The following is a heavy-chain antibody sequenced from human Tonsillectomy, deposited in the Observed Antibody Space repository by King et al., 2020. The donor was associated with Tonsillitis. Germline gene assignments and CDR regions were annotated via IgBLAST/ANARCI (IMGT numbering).Heavy chain of an antibody. D-gene: IGHD6-19*01. CDR1: GFTFGYNY. Sequence: DVQLVESGGRLVQPGGSLRLSCAASGFTFGYNYMSWVRQAPGKGLESVSIIYSGGSTYYADSVKGRFTISRHSSKNTLYLQMNSLRAEDTAVYYCAKIAVTGPLYYYYMDVWGNGTTVTVSS. J-gene: IGHJ6*03. V-gene: IGHV3-53*04. CDR3: AKIAVTGPLYYYYMDV. CDR2: IYSGGST.